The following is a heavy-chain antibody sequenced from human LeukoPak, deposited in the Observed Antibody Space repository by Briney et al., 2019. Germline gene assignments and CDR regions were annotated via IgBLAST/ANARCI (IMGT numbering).Heavy chain of an antibody. V-gene: IGHV4-31*03. Sequence: SQTLSRNCTVSGGSISSGGYYWSWIRQHPGKGLEWIGYIYYSGSTYYNPSLKSRVTISVDTSKNQFSLKLSSVTAADTAVYYCARGVGATSFSVADYWGQGTLVTVSS. J-gene: IGHJ4*02. CDR3: ARGVGATSFSVADY. CDR2: IYYSGST. D-gene: IGHD1-26*01. CDR1: GGSISSGGYY.